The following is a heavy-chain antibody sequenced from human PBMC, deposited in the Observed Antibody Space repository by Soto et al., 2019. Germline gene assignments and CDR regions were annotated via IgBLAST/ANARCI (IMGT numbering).Heavy chain of an antibody. CDR3: ATVYYYGSSGYYFNFDY. Sequence: SSVKVSCKVSEYTLTELSVHWVRQTPGKGLEWMGGFDPEDGETIYAQKFQGRVTMTEDTSTDTTYMELSSLRSEDTAVYYCATVYYYGSSGYYFNFDYWGQGTLVTVSS. D-gene: IGHD3-22*01. CDR1: EYTLTELS. CDR2: FDPEDGET. J-gene: IGHJ4*02. V-gene: IGHV1-24*01.